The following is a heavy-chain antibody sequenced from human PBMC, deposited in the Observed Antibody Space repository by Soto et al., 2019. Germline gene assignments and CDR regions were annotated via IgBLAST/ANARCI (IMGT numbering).Heavy chain of an antibody. J-gene: IGHJ4*02. CDR2: IIPIFGTA. V-gene: IGHV1-69*13. Sequence: SVKVSCKASGGTFSSYAISWVRQAPGQGLEWMGGIIPIFGTANYAQKFQGRVTITADESTSTAYMELSSLRSEDTAVYYCARDRSGYSYGSDPFDYWGQGTLVTVS. D-gene: IGHD5-18*01. CDR1: GGTFSSYA. CDR3: ARDRSGYSYGSDPFDY.